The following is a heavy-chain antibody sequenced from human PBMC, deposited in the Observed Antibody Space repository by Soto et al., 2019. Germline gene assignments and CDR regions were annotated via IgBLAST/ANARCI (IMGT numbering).Heavy chain of an antibody. J-gene: IGHJ6*02. Sequence: ETLSLTCSVYGGSFXGYYWSWIRQPPGKGLEWIGEINHSGSTNYNPSLKSRVTISVDTSKNQFSLKLSSVTAADTAVYYCARGRTWGGSVYYRGAEGVYYGMDVWGQGTTVTVSS. CDR1: GGSFXGYY. D-gene: IGHD3-22*01. CDR3: ARGRTWGGSVYYRGAEGVYYGMDV. V-gene: IGHV4-34*01. CDR2: INHSGST.